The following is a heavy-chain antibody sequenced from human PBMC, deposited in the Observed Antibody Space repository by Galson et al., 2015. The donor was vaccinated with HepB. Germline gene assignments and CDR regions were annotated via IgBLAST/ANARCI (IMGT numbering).Heavy chain of an antibody. CDR1: GFTLSSFG. V-gene: IGHV3-33*01. J-gene: IGHJ4*02. D-gene: IGHD3-10*01. CDR3: ARELLWFEKLYYFDY. Sequence: SLRLSCAASGFTLSSFGMHWVRRAPGKGLEWVALIWYDGSNQYYADSVKGRFTISRDNSKNTLYLQMNSLRADDTAVYYCARELLWFEKLYYFDYWGQGTLVTVSS. CDR2: IWYDGSNQ.